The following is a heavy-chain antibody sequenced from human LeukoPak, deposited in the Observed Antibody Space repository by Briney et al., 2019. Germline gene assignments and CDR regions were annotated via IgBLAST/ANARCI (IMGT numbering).Heavy chain of an antibody. V-gene: IGHV4-59*01. CDR2: IYYSGST. CDR1: GGSISSYY. Sequence: PSETLSLTCTVSGGSISSYYWSWIRQPPGKGLEWMGYIYYSGSTNYNPSLKSRVTISVDTSKNQFSLKLSSVTAADTAVYYCARYDFWSGYSGFDYWGQGTLVTVSS. D-gene: IGHD3-3*01. CDR3: ARYDFWSGYSGFDY. J-gene: IGHJ4*02.